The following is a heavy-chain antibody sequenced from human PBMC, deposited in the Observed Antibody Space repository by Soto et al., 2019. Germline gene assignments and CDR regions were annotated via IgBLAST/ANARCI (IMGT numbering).Heavy chain of an antibody. V-gene: IGHV4-30-4*01. Sequence: SETLSLTCSVSGASIYNGGYFWSWIRQSPGKGLEWIGHIHNSGSPYNNPSLKSRITINPDTSKNQFSLHLNSVTPEDTAVYYCVRLIGNSWLDFWGQGTLVTVSS. D-gene: IGHD1-26*01. CDR3: VRLIGNSWLDF. CDR1: GASIYNGGYF. CDR2: IHNSGSP. J-gene: IGHJ5*01.